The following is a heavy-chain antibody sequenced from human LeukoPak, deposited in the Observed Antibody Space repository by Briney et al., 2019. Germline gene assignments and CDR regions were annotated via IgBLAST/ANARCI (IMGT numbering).Heavy chain of an antibody. D-gene: IGHD2-15*01. CDR2: ISSSSGYI. CDR3: ARASRDRVIVVVVAATRDAFDI. J-gene: IGHJ3*02. V-gene: IGHV3-21*01. CDR1: GFTFSSYS. Sequence: GGSLRLSCAASGFTFSSYSMNWVRQAPGKGLEWVSSISSSSGYIYYADSVKGRFTISRDNAKNSLYLQMNSLRAEDTAVYYCARASRDRVIVVVVAATRDAFDIWGQGTMVTVSS.